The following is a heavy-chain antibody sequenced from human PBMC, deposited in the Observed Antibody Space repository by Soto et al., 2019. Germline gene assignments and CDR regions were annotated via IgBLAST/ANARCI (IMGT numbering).Heavy chain of an antibody. CDR1: GFTFRSYE. CDR3: ARSTVTNSRSMDG. CDR2: ISSSGTTI. V-gene: IGHV3-48*03. Sequence: EVQLVESGGGLVQPGGSLRLSCAASGFTFRSYEMNWVRQAPGKGLEWISYISSSGTTIYYAGSVKGPFTISRDNAKNPLYLQRNSLRAEDTALYYCARSTVTNSRSMDGWGQGTTVTVSS. D-gene: IGHD4-17*01. J-gene: IGHJ6*02.